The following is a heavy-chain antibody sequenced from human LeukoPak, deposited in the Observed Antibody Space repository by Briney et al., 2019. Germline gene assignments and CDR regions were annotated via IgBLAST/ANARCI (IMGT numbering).Heavy chain of an antibody. V-gene: IGHV3-11*06. D-gene: IGHD6-19*01. CDR2: ITSSRSYT. Sequence: LYLTCAVYGGSFSGYYWSWIRQPPGKGLEWVSYITSSRSYTNYADSVKGRFTISRDNAKNSLYLQMNSLRAEDTAVYYCARAPSAVAGMLDYWGQGTLVTVSS. CDR3: ARAPSAVAGMLDY. J-gene: IGHJ4*02. CDR1: GGSFSGYY.